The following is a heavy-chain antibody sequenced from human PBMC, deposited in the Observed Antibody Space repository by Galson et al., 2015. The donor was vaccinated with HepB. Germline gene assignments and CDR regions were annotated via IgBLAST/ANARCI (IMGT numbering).Heavy chain of an antibody. V-gene: IGHV2-70*01. CDR1: GFSLSTSAMC. Sequence: PALVKPTQTLTLTCTFSGFSLSTSAMCVSWIRQPPGKALEWLALIDWDDDKYYSASLKTRLTISKDTSKNQVVLTMANMDPVDTATFYCARRRGHYGMDVWGQGTTATVSS. J-gene: IGHJ6*02. CDR3: ARRRGHYGMDV. CDR2: IDWDDDK.